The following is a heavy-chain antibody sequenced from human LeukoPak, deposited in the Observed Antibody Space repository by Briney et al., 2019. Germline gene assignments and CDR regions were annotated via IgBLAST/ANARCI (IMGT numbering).Heavy chain of an antibody. V-gene: IGHV3-23*01. D-gene: IGHD2-2*01. Sequence: GGSLRLSCAASGFTFSSYAMSWVRQAPGKGLEWVSVISGSGGSTYYADSVRGRFTISRDNSKNTLYLQMNSLRADGTAVYYCAKGVMPNYYFGMDVWGQGTTVTVSS. J-gene: IGHJ6*02. CDR3: AKGVMPNYYFGMDV. CDR2: ISGSGGST. CDR1: GFTFSSYA.